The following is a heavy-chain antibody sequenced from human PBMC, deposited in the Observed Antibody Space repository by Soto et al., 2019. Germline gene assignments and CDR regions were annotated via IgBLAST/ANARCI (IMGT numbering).Heavy chain of an antibody. CDR3: AKESTSGTTLDY. CDR1: RFTFSTYA. CDR2: ITGSGVST. D-gene: IGHD2-2*01. Sequence: PGGSLRLSCAASRFTFSTYAMSWVRQPPGKGLEWVSAITGSGVSTYYADSVKGRFTISRDNSRNTLYLQMNSLRAEDTAVFYCAKESTSGTTLDYWGQGTLVTVSS. V-gene: IGHV3-23*01. J-gene: IGHJ4*02.